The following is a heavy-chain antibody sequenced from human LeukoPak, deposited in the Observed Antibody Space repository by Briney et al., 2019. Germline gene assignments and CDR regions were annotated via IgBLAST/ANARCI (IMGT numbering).Heavy chain of an antibody. Sequence: ASVKVSCKASGYTFTDYYMHWMRQAPGQGPEWMGWMNPTRGGANYAQKFQGRVTMTRDTSITTAYMELSSLRSDDTAVYYCAPRRVAADKGFDYWGQGTLVTVSS. CDR2: MNPTRGGA. CDR3: APRRVAADKGFDY. D-gene: IGHD6-19*01. V-gene: IGHV1-2*02. J-gene: IGHJ4*02. CDR1: GYTFTDYY.